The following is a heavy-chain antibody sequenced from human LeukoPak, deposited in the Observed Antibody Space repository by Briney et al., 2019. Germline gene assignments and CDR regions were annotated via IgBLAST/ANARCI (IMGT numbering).Heavy chain of an antibody. CDR3: ARGPITFGGVIVPDY. J-gene: IGHJ4*02. CDR1: GYTFTGYY. Sequence: GASVKVSCKASGYTFTGYYMHWVRQAPGQGLEWMGIINPSGGSTSYAQKFQGRVTMTRDTSTSTVYMELSSLRSEDTAVYYCARGPITFGGVIVPDYWGQGTLVTVSS. D-gene: IGHD3-16*02. CDR2: INPSGGST. V-gene: IGHV1-46*01.